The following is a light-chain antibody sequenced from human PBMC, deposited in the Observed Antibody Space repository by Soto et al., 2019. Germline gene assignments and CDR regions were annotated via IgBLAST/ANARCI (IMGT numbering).Light chain of an antibody. Sequence: DIQMTQSPPTLSASVGDRVTITGRASQSIRHYLAWYQQMPGKAPKLLSYGASTLQSGVPSRFSGSGSGTEFTLTISSLQPDDFGTYFCQHHNSYSQTFGRGTKVEIK. V-gene: IGKV1-5*01. J-gene: IGKJ1*01. CDR3: QHHNSYSQT. CDR2: GAS. CDR1: QSIRHY.